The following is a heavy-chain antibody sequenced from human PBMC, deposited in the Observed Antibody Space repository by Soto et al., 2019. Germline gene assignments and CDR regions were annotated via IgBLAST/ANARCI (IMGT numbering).Heavy chain of an antibody. CDR2: MFTTGTT. CDR3: ARERYSYGFDY. CDR1: GFAVGGFY. J-gene: IGHJ4*02. V-gene: IGHV3-53*01. Sequence: EVKLVESGGELIQPGGSLRRSCAASGFAVGGFYMNWVRQAPGKGLEWVSVMFTTGTTYYADSVKGRFTISRDDSKNTLYLQMNRLRAEDTAVYYCARERYSYGFDYWGQGTVVTVSS. D-gene: IGHD5-18*01.